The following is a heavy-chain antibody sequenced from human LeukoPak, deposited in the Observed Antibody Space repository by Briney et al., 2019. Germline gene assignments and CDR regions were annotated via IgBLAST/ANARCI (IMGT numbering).Heavy chain of an antibody. CDR1: GGTFSSYA. CDR3: ARDQGCSSGWYGFDY. D-gene: IGHD6-19*01. V-gene: IGHV1-69*04. J-gene: IGHJ4*02. CDR2: IIPILGIA. Sequence: SVKVSCKASGGTFSSYAISWVRQAPGQGLEWMGRIIPILGIANYAQKFQGRVTITADKSTSTAYMELSSLRSEDTAVYYCARDQGCSSGWYGFDYWGQGTLVTVSS.